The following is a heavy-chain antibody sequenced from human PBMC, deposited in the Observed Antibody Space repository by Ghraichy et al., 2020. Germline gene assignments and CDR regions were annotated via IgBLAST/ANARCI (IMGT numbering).Heavy chain of an antibody. D-gene: IGHD1-7*01. J-gene: IGHJ4*02. CDR1: GSSFSSDW. CDR2: IKSDGVT. CDR3: SRDGNYKLDH. Sequence: GGSLRLSCAASGSSFSSDWMHWVRQAPGKGLVWVSRIKSDGVTMYTDSVKGRFTVSRDIATNTLFLQMNSLTVDDMAVYYCSRDGNYKLDHWGQGTLVTVSS. V-gene: IGHV3-74*03.